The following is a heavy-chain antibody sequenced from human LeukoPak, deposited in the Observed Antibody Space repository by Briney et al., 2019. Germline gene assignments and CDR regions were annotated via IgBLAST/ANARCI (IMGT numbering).Heavy chain of an antibody. CDR3: ARDLPSYDYVWGSYRHDAFDI. CDR2: ISWDGGST. J-gene: IGHJ3*02. Sequence: GGSLRLSCAASGFTFDDYTMHWVRQAPGKGLEWVSLISWDGGSTYYADSVKGRFTISRDNSKNTLYLQMNSLRAEDTAVYYCARDLPSYDYVWGSYRHDAFDIWGQGTMVTVSS. CDR1: GFTFDDYT. V-gene: IGHV3-43*01. D-gene: IGHD3-16*02.